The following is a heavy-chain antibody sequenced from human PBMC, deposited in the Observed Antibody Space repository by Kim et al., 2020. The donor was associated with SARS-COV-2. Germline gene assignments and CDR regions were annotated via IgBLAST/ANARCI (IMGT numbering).Heavy chain of an antibody. V-gene: IGHV3-30*18. CDR1: GFTFSSYG. CDR3: AKELDYYFDY. J-gene: IGHJ4*02. CDR2: ISYDGSNK. Sequence: GGSLRLSCAASGFTFSSYGMHWVRQAPGKGLEWVAVISYDGSNKYYADSVKGRFTISRDNSKNTLYLQMNSLRAEDTAVYYCAKELDYYFDYWGQGTLVT.